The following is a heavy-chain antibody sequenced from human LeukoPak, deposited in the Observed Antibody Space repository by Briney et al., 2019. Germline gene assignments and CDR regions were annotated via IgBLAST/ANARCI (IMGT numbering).Heavy chain of an antibody. CDR2: ISGSGGST. J-gene: IGHJ6*02. Sequence: PGGSLRLSCAASGFTFSSYAMSWVRQAPGKGLEWVSAISGSGGSTYYADSVKGRFTISRDNSKNTLYLQMNSLRAEDTAVYYCAKAKSAMVRGAPNYHYYGMDVWGQGTTVTVSS. CDR3: AKAKSAMVRGAPNYHYYGMDV. D-gene: IGHD3-10*01. CDR1: GFTFSSYA. V-gene: IGHV3-23*01.